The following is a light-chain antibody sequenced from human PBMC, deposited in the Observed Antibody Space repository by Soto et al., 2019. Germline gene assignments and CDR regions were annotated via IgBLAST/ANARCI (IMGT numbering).Light chain of an antibody. J-gene: IGLJ2*01. CDR3: QVWDSRTVV. Sequence: SYELTQPPAVSVAPGQTASFTCGGDNIGSKTAHWYQQRPGQAPVLVVYADSDRPSGIPERFSGSNSGNTATLTIRRVEAGDEADYYCQVWDSRTVVFGGGTQLTVL. V-gene: IGLV3-21*02. CDR1: NIGSKT. CDR2: ADS.